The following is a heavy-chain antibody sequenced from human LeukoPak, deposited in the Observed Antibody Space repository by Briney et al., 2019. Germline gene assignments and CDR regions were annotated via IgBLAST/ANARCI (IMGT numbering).Heavy chain of an antibody. CDR1: GFTLRSYD. V-gene: IGHV3-13*01. Sequence: QPGGSLRLSCAASGFTLRSYDTHWVRQVTGKGLEWVSAIGISDDTYYQGSVKGRFTISRENAKNSLYLQMNSLTAGDTAVYYCARGGIQVSGIDEIDYWGQGTLVTVSS. CDR3: ARGGIQVSGIDEIDY. CDR2: IGISDDT. J-gene: IGHJ4*02. D-gene: IGHD6-19*01.